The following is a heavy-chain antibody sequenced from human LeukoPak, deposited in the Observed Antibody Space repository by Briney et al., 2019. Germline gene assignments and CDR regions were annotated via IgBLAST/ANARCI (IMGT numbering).Heavy chain of an antibody. V-gene: IGHV4-34*01. J-gene: IGHJ4*02. CDR2: INHSGST. CDR3: ARVFTVTTGEDY. CDR1: GGSFSGYY. Sequence: SETLSLNCAVYGGSFSGYYWSWIRQPPGKGLEWIGEINHSGSTNYNPSLKSRVTISVDTSKNQFSLKLSSVTAADTAVYYCARVFTVTTGEDYWGQGTLVTVSS. D-gene: IGHD4-17*01.